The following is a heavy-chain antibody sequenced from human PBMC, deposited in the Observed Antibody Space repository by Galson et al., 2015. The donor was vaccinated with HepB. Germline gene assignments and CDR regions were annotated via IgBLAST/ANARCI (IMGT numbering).Heavy chain of an antibody. Sequence: SLRLSCAASGFTFSGSAIHWVRQTSGKGLEWVGRIRSKASNYATAYAASPKGRFTISRDDSKNTAYLHMKSLKTEDTAVYYCAKDKQWLSYYYYGIDVWGQGTTVTVSS. V-gene: IGHV3-73*01. D-gene: IGHD6-19*01. J-gene: IGHJ6*02. CDR1: GFTFSGSA. CDR3: AKDKQWLSYYYYGIDV. CDR2: IRSKASNYAT.